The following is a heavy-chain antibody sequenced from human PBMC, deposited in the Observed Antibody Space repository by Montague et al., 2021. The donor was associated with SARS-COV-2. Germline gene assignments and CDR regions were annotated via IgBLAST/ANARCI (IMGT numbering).Heavy chain of an antibody. J-gene: IGHJ6*02. CDR2: IYYSGST. V-gene: IGHV4-59*01. CDR3: AGEGMVRGSYYYYGMDV. CDR1: GGSISSYY. D-gene: IGHD3-10*01. Sequence: SETLSLTCTVSGGSISSYYWSWIRQPPGKGLEWIGYIYYSGSTNYNPSLKSRVPISADTSKNQFSLKLSSVTAADTAVYYCAGEGMVRGSYYYYGMDVWGQGTTVTVSS.